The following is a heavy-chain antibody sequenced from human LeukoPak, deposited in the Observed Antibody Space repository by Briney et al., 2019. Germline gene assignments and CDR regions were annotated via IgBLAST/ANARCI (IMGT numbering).Heavy chain of an antibody. V-gene: IGHV3-48*03. D-gene: IGHD6-19*01. CDR1: GFTFSSYE. Sequence: GGSLRLSCAAPGFTFSSYEMNWVRQAPGKGLEWVSYISSSGSTIYYADSVKGRFTISRDNAKNSLYLQMNSLRAEDTAVYYCARDRSGWYYFDYWGQGTLVTVSS. CDR2: ISSSGSTI. CDR3: ARDRSGWYYFDY. J-gene: IGHJ4*02.